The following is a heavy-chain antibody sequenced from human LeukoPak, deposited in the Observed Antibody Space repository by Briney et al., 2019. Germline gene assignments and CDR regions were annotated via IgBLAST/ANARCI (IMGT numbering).Heavy chain of an antibody. J-gene: IGHJ4*02. CDR2: ISWNSGSI. CDR3: AKGNSYYDFWSGYPN. Sequence: GGSLRLSCAASGFTFDDYAMHWVRQAPGKGLEWVSGISWNSGSIGYADSVKGRFTISRDNAKNSLYLQMNSLRAEDTALYYCAKGNSYYDFWSGYPNWGQGTLVTVPS. D-gene: IGHD3-3*01. CDR1: GFTFDDYA. V-gene: IGHV3-9*01.